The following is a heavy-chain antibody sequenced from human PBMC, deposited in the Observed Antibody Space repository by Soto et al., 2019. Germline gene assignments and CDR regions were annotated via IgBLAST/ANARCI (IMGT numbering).Heavy chain of an antibody. CDR2: INPGDSDI. V-gene: IGHV5-51*01. CDR3: ARHDQFYYYYYGMDV. J-gene: IGHJ6*02. D-gene: IGHD2-2*01. Sequence: ESLKISCKASGYSFTTYWIAWVRQMPGKGLEWMGIINPGDSDIRYSPSFQGQVTISADNSISTAYLQWSSLKASDTAMYYCARHDQFYYYYYGMDVWGQGTAVTVSS. CDR1: GYSFTTYW.